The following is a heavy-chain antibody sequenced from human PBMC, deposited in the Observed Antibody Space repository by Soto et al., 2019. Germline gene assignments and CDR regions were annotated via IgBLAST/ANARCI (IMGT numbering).Heavy chain of an antibody. CDR2: IYSDGST. CDR3: ARSSGGSGKLWNYYGMDV. D-gene: IGHD3-10*01. CDR1: GFTVSSNY. V-gene: IGHV3-53*01. Sequence: PGGSLRLSCAASGFTVSSNYMSWVRQAPGKGLEWVSIIYSDGSTYYADSVKGRFTISRDNSKNTLYLQMNSLRGEDTAVYYCARSSGGSGKLWNYYGMDVWGQGTTVTVSS. J-gene: IGHJ6*02.